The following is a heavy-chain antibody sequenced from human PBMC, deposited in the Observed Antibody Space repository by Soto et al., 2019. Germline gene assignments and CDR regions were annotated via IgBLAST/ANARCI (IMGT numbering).Heavy chain of an antibody. CDR1: GFTFSSYS. CDR2: ISSSSSYI. CDR3: ARDARPDIVVVPAAREWFDP. V-gene: IGHV3-21*01. D-gene: IGHD2-2*01. Sequence: EVQLVESGGGLVKPGGSLRLSCAASGFTFSSYSMNWVRQAPGKGLEWVSSISSSSSYIYYADSEKGRFTISRDNARNSLYLQMNSLRAEDTAVYYCARDARPDIVVVPAAREWFDPWGQATLVTVSS. J-gene: IGHJ5*02.